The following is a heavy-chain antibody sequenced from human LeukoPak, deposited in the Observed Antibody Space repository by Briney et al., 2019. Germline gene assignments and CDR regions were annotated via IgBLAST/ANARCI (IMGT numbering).Heavy chain of an antibody. CDR2: INHSGST. J-gene: IGHJ5*02. V-gene: IGHV4-34*01. D-gene: IGHD3-3*01. CDR1: GGSFSGYY. CDR3: ARVPSRDDFWSGYYSFWFDP. Sequence: SETLSLTCAVYGGSFSGYYWSWIRQPPGKGLEWIGEINHSGSTNYNPSLKSRVTISVDTSKNQFSLKLSSVTAADTAVYYCARVPSRDDFWSGYYSFWFDPWGQGTLVTVSS.